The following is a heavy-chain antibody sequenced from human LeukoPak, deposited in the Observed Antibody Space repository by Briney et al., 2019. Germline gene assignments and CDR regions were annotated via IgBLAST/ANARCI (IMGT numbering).Heavy chain of an antibody. D-gene: IGHD7-27*01. CDR3: ARGANWGSPDY. Sequence: SETLSLTCTVSGGSINGYYWSWIRQPPGKGLEWIGYIYYSGTTSYNPSLKSRVTISLDTSKNQFSLKLSSVTAADTAVYYCARGANWGSPDYWGQGTLVTVSS. CDR2: IYYSGTT. J-gene: IGHJ4*02. V-gene: IGHV4-59*01. CDR1: GGSINGYY.